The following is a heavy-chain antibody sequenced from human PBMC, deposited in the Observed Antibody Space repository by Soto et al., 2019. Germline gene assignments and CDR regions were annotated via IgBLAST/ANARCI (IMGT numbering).Heavy chain of an antibody. CDR3: AKTITTVGVSSAGRGALLDN. D-gene: IGHD3-3*01. CDR1: GFTFSAFG. Sequence: QVQLVESGGGVVQPWRSLRLSCAASGFTFSAFGMHWVRQAPGKGLEWVAVISNDGNSEHYADSVKCRFTISRDNSKNTFYLQMNSLLVEDTAWYYYAKTITTVGVSSAGRGALLDNWGQGILLSVSS. J-gene: IGHJ4*02. CDR2: ISNDGNSE. V-gene: IGHV3-30*18.